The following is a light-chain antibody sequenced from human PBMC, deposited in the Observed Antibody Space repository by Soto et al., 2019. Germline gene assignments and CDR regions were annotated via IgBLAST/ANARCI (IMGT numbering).Light chain of an antibody. J-gene: IGKJ5*01. V-gene: IGKV4-1*01. Sequence: DIVMTQSPDSLAVSLGERATINCKSSQSILSSSNNENSLAWFQQQPGQPPKLLIYWASTRESGVPDRFSGSGSGTDFTLTISSLQAEDVAVYYCQQYYSSVVTFGQGTRLEIK. CDR1: QSILSSSNNENS. CDR3: QQYYSSVVT. CDR2: WAS.